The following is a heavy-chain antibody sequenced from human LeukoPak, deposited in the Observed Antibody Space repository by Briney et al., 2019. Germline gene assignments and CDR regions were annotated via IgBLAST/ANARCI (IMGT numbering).Heavy chain of an antibody. D-gene: IGHD3-10*01. Sequence: SGPSLVKPTQTLTLTFTFSGFSLSTRGAGVGWIRQPPGKALELLTLNSWDDDKRYTPSLKSRPTITKVTSKRQVFLTMTNMDPMNIATYYWADSPLLWFGALFGGWFDPWGQGTLVTVSS. CDR1: GFSLSTRGAG. J-gene: IGHJ5*02. V-gene: IGHV2-5*02. CDR3: ADSPLLWFGALFGGWFDP. CDR2: NSWDDDK.